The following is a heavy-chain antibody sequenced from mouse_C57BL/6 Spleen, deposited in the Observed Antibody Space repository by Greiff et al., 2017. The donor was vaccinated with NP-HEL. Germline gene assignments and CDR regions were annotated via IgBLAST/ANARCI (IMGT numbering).Heavy chain of an antibody. D-gene: IGHD2-4*01. CDR3: ARRGDYDSYYYAMDY. J-gene: IGHJ4*01. Sequence: EVHLVESGGGLVQPGGSLKLSCAASGFTFSDYYMYWVRQTPEKRLEWVAYISNGGGSTYYPDTVKGRFTISRDNAKNTLYLQMSRLKSEDTAMYYCARRGDYDSYYYAMDYWGQGTSVTVSS. V-gene: IGHV5-12*01. CDR2: ISNGGGST. CDR1: GFTFSDYY.